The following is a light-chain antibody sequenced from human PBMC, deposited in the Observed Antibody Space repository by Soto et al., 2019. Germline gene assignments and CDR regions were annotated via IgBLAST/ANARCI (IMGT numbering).Light chain of an antibody. J-gene: IGKJ5*01. V-gene: IGKV1-39*01. CDR3: QQTYMTPIT. CDR2: AAS. CDR1: QSIISY. Sequence: DIQMTQSPSSLSASVGDRVTITFRASQSIISYLNWYQQKPGKAPKLLIYAASSLQSGIPSRFSGSGSGTDFTDFTLTISSLQPEDFATYYCQQTYMTPITFGQGTRLEIK.